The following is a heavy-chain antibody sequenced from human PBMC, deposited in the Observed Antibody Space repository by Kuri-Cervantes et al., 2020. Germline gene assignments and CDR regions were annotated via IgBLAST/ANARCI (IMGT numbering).Heavy chain of an antibody. CDR1: GGSISSYY. Sequence: GSLRLSCTVSGGSISSYYWSWIRQPPGKGLEWIGYIYYSGSTNYNPSLKSRVTISVDTSKNQFSLKLSSVTAADTAVYYCARGGTTVTDYYFDYWGQGALVTAPQ. CDR2: IYYSGST. CDR3: ARGGTTVTDYYFDY. V-gene: IGHV4-59*08. D-gene: IGHD4-17*01. J-gene: IGHJ4*02.